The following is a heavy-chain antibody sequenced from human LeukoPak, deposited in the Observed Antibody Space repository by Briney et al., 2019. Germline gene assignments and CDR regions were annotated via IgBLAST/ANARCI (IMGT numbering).Heavy chain of an antibody. CDR2: IEGDGTTT. CDR3: TRDPGRCTSTSCYPDY. D-gene: IGHD2-2*01. V-gene: IGHV3-74*01. Sequence: GGSLRLSCTASGFMFSGYWMFWVRQVPGKGLMWLSCIEGDGTTTRYADSVKGRFTVSRDNAKNSMYLQMNSLRAEDTAVYYCTRDPGRCTSTSCYPDYWGQGTLVTVSS. CDR1: GFMFSGYW. J-gene: IGHJ4*02.